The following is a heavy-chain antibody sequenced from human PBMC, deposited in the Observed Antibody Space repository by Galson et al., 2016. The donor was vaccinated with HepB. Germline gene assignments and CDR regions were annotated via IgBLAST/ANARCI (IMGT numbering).Heavy chain of an antibody. V-gene: IGHV3-23*01. J-gene: IGHJ4*02. Sequence: SLRLSCAASGFTFKDYALSWVRQAPGKGLEWVSTVGHSGGTYYGDIAKGRFTISRDNSKNTLYLQMNSLRAEDTALYYCAELPHVRGDSWVDYWGQGALVTVSS. D-gene: IGHD6-13*01. CDR2: VGHSGGT. CDR3: AELPHVRGDSWVDY. CDR1: GFTFKDYA.